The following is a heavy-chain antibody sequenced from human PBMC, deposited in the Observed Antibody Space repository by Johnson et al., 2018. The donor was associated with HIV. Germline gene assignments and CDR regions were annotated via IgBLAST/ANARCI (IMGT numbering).Heavy chain of an antibody. CDR1: GFTFDDYG. V-gene: IGHV3-20*04. J-gene: IGHJ3*02. D-gene: IGHD2-15*01. CDR3: ARVLIVVVVAAEIDAFDI. CDR2: INWNGGST. Sequence: EVQLMESGGGVVQPGRSLRLSCAASGFTFDDYGMSWVRQAPGKGLEWVSGINWNGGSTGYADSVKGRFTISRDNAKNSLYLQMNSLRAEDTALYYCARVLIVVVVAAEIDAFDIWGQGTMVTVSS.